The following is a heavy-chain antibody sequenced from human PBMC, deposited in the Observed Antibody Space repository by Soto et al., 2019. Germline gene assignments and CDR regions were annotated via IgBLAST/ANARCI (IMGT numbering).Heavy chain of an antibody. Sequence: ASVKVSCKASGYTFTSYAMHWVRQAPGQRLEWMGWINAGNGNTKYSQKFQGRVTITRDTSASTAYMELSSLRSEDTAVYYCARAVAVAADFDYRGQGTLVTVSS. V-gene: IGHV1-3*01. J-gene: IGHJ4*02. D-gene: IGHD6-19*01. CDR2: INAGNGNT. CDR3: ARAVAVAADFDY. CDR1: GYTFTSYA.